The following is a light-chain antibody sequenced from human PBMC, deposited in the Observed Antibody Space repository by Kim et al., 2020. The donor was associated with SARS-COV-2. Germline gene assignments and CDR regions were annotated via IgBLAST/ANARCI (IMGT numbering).Light chain of an antibody. V-gene: IGLV3-21*03. CDR3: HVWDRSSDHYV. J-gene: IGLJ1*01. CDR1: NIGSKS. CDR2: DDS. Sequence: APGKTARTTCGGTNIGSKSVNWYQRKPGQAPVVVIYDDSDRPSEITERFSGSNSGNTATLTISRVEAEDEADYYCHVWDRSSDHYVFGTGTKVTVL.